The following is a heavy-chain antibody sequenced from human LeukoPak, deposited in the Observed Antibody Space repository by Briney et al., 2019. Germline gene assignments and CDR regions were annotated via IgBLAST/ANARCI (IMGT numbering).Heavy chain of an antibody. D-gene: IGHD1-26*01. CDR3: GGGGDGIDN. V-gene: IGHV3-74*01. Sequence: GGSLRLSCGASRFSCSTYLMHWVRHDPGGGLVWVSRINVTETNAYADYVRGRITISRDNTKNTMYRQMNRLRGEAAGDYFQGGGGDGIDNWGEGTTVIASS. J-gene: IGHJ3*02. CDR1: RFSCSTYL. CDR2: INVTETNA.